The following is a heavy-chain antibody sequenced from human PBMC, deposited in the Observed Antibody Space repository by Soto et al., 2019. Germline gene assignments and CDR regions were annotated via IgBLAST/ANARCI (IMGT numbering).Heavy chain of an antibody. V-gene: IGHV1-18*01. CDR2: ISAYNGNT. Sequence: ASVKVSCKASGYTFASYAISCMRQAPGQGLEWMGWISAYNGNTNYAQKLQGRVTMTTDTSTSTAYMELRSLRSDDTAVYYCARDTPPPYDWGQGSLVTVSS. J-gene: IGHJ4*02. D-gene: IGHD2-21*01. CDR1: GYTFASYA. CDR3: ARDTPPPYD.